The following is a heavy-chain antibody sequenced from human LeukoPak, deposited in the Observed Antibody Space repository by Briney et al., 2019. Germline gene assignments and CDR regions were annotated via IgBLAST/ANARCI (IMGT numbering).Heavy chain of an antibody. CDR3: ARGGSYWDIDY. J-gene: IGHJ4*02. Sequence: GGSLRLSCAASGSTFSSYAMHWVRQAPGKGLEWVAVISYDGSNKYYADSVKGRFTISRDNSKNTLYLQMNSLRAEDTAVYYCARGGSYWDIDYWGQGTLVTVSS. V-gene: IGHV3-30-3*01. CDR1: GSTFSSYA. D-gene: IGHD1-26*01. CDR2: ISYDGSNK.